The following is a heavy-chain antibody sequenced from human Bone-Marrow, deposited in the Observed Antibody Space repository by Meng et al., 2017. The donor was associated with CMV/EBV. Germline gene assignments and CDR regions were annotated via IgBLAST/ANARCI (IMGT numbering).Heavy chain of an antibody. Sequence: GGSLRLSCAASGFTFSSYSMNWVRQAPGKGLEWVSSISSSSSYIYYADSVKGRFTISRDNAKNSLYLQMNSLRAEDTAVYYCARLWEYQLLYGIYYYYYGMDVWGQGTTVTVSS. J-gene: IGHJ6*02. CDR2: ISSSSSYI. D-gene: IGHD2-2*02. CDR3: ARLWEYQLLYGIYYYYYGMDV. V-gene: IGHV3-21*01. CDR1: GFTFSSYS.